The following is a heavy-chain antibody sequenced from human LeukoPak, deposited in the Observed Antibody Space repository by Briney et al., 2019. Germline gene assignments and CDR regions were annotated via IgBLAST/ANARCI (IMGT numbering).Heavy chain of an antibody. J-gene: IGHJ6*02. CDR3: ARDRPFVYCSGGSCYSRHYYYGMDV. CDR1: GFTFSSYA. CDR2: ISYDGSNK. D-gene: IGHD2-15*01. V-gene: IGHV3-30-3*01. Sequence: GGSLRLSCAASGFTFSSYAMHWVRQAPGKGLEWVAVISYDGSNKYYADSVKGRFTISRDNSKNTLYLQMNSLRAEDTAVYYCARDRPFVYCSGGSCYSRHYYYGMDVWGQGTTVTVSS.